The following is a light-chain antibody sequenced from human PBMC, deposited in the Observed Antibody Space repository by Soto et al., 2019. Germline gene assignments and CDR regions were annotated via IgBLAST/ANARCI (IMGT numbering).Light chain of an antibody. CDR3: QQYNSYWT. V-gene: IGKV1-5*03. CDR1: QSISSW. CDR2: KAS. Sequence: DIQMTQSPSTLSASVGDRVTITCRASQSISSWLAWYQQKPGKAPKLLIYKASSLESRVTSRFSGSGSRTEFTLTISSLQPDDFANYYCQQYNSYWTFGQGTKVEIK. J-gene: IGKJ1*01.